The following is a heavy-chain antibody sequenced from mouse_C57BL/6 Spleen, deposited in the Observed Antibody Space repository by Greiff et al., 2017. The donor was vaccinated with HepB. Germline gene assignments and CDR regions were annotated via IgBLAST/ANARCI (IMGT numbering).Heavy chain of an antibody. Sequence: QVQLQQPGAELVRPGSSVKLSCKASGYTFTSYWMHWVKQRPIQGLEWIGNIDPSDSETHYNQKFKDKATLTVDKSSSTAYMQLSSLTSEDSAVYYCARGGITKWYFDVWGTGTTVTVSS. D-gene: IGHD2-4*01. CDR3: ARGGITKWYFDV. J-gene: IGHJ1*03. CDR1: GYTFTSYW. CDR2: IDPSDSET. V-gene: IGHV1-52*01.